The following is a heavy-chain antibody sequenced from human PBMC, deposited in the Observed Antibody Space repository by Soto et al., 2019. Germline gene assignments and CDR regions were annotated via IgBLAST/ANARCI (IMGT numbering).Heavy chain of an antibody. V-gene: IGHV1-2*02. D-gene: IGHD3-22*01. CDR3: ARESHYYDSSAPDF. CDR1: GYTFTGYY. CDR2: INPNSGGT. J-gene: IGHJ4*02. Sequence: ASVKVSCKASGYTFTGYYMHWVRQAPGQGLEWMGWINPNSGGTNYAQKFQGRVTMTRDTSISTAYMDLSRLRSDDTAVYYCARESHYYDSSAPDFWGQGTLVTVSS.